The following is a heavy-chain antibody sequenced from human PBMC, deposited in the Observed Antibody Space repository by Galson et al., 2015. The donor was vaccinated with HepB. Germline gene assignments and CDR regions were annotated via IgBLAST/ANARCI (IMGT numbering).Heavy chain of an antibody. J-gene: IGHJ4*02. Sequence: SLRLSCAASGFTFSGYGMHWVRQAPGKGLEWVAVISYDGSNKYYADSVKGRFTISRDNSKNTLYLQMNSLRAEDTAVYYCAKDLLAYYYDSSGYDYWGQGTLVTVSS. CDR1: GFTFSGYG. CDR3: AKDLLAYYYDSSGYDY. D-gene: IGHD3-22*01. V-gene: IGHV3-30*18. CDR2: ISYDGSNK.